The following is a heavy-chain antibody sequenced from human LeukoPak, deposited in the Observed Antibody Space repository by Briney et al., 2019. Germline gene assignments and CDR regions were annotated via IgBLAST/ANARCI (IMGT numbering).Heavy chain of an antibody. CDR1: GGSFSGYY. Sequence: PSETLSLTCAVYGGSFSGYYWSWIPQPPGKGLEWIGEINHSGSTNYNPSLKNRVTISVYTSKHQFSLKLSSVNAAVTAVYYCASTKDFWSGYSLAFDMWAQGTMVSVSS. CDR2: INHSGST. V-gene: IGHV4-34*01. D-gene: IGHD3-3*01. J-gene: IGHJ3*02. CDR3: ASTKDFWSGYSLAFDM.